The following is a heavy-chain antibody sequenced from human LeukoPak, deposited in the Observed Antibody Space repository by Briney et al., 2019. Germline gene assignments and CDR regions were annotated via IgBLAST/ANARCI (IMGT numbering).Heavy chain of an antibody. Sequence: GSLRLSCAASGFTVSSNYMSWVLQAPGKGLEWIGEINHSGSTNYNPSLKSRVTISVVTSKNQFSLKLSSVTAADTAVYYCARFSGRRDRYIIYYFDYWGQGTLVTVSS. CDR2: INHSGST. D-gene: IGHD5-24*01. CDR1: GFTVSSNY. J-gene: IGHJ4*02. V-gene: IGHV4-34*01. CDR3: ARFSGRRDRYIIYYFDY.